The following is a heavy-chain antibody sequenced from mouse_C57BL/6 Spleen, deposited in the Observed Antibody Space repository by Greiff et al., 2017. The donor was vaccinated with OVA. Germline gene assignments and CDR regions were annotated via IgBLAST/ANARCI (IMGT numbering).Heavy chain of an antibody. CDR3: ARGASSYYSNYGFFAY. J-gene: IGHJ3*01. Sequence: VQLQQPGAELVKPGASVKMSCKASGYTFTSYWITWVKQRPGQGLEWIGDIYPGSGSTNYNEKFKSKATLTVDTSSSTAYMQLSSLTSEDSAVYYCARGASSYYSNYGFFAYWGQGTLVTVSA. V-gene: IGHV1-55*01. CDR1: GYTFTSYW. D-gene: IGHD2-5*01. CDR2: IYPGSGST.